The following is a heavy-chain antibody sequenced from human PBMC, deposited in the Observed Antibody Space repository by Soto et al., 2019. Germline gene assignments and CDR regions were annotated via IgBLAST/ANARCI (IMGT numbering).Heavy chain of an antibody. CDR2: ISWNSGSI. CDR1: GFTFDDYA. J-gene: IGHJ4*02. CDR3: ANDAYCSGGSCVIPFDY. Sequence: TGGSLRLSCAASGFTFDDYAMHWVRQAPGKGLEWVSGISWNSGSIGYADSVKGRFTISRDNAKNSLYLQMNSLRAEDTALYYCANDAYCSGGSCVIPFDYWGQGTLVTVSS. V-gene: IGHV3-9*01. D-gene: IGHD2-15*01.